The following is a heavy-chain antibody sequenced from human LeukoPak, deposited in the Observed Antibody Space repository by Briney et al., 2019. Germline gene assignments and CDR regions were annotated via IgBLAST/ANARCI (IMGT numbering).Heavy chain of an antibody. J-gene: IGHJ4*02. CDR3: TTTITIFGVVIH. CDR1: GFTFSNAW. CDR2: IKSKTDGGTT. D-gene: IGHD3-3*01. Sequence: PGGSLRLSCAASGFTFSNAWMSWVRQAPGKGLEWVGRIKSKTDGGTTDYAAPVKGRFTISRDDSKNTLYLQMNSLKTEDTAVYYCTTTITIFGVVIHWGQGTLVTVSS. V-gene: IGHV3-15*01.